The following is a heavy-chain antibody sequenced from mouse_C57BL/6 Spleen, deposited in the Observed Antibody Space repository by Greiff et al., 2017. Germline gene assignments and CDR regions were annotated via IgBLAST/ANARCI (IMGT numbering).Heavy chain of an antibody. Sequence: QVHVKQPGTELVKPGASVKLSCKASGYTFTSYWMHWVKQRPGQGLGWIGNINPSNGGTNYNEKFKSKATLTVDKSSRTAYMQLSSLTSEDSAVYYGARGDCSKVLDYAMDYWGQGTSVTVSS. J-gene: IGHJ4*01. V-gene: IGHV1-53*01. CDR3: ARGDCSKVLDYAMDY. D-gene: IGHD2-5*01. CDR1: GYTFTSYW. CDR2: INPSNGGT.